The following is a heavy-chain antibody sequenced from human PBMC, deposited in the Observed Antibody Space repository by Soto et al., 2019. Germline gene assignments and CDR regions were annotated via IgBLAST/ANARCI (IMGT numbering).Heavy chain of an antibody. J-gene: IGHJ4*02. Sequence: GASVKVSCKASGYTFTSYGISWVRQAPGQGLEWMGWISAYNGNTNYAQKLQGRVTMTTDTSTSTAYMELRSLRSDDTAVYYCARVHSTMIVVVITTEFDYWGQGTLVTVSS. D-gene: IGHD3-22*01. CDR3: ARVHSTMIVVVITTEFDY. CDR1: GYTFTSYG. V-gene: IGHV1-18*01. CDR2: ISAYNGNT.